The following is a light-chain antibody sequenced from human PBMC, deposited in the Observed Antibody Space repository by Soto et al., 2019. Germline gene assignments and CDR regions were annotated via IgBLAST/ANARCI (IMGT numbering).Light chain of an antibody. V-gene: IGKV3-20*01. CDR2: ATS. CDR3: QQYGRSPLT. CDR1: QSVSYPL. J-gene: IGKJ4*01. Sequence: EIVLTQSPDTLSLSPGERATLSCRASQSVSYPLLAWYQQKPGQAPRLLIYATSSRATGIPDRFSGSGSGTDFTLTISRLEPEDFAVYYCQQYGRSPLTFGGGTKVEIK.